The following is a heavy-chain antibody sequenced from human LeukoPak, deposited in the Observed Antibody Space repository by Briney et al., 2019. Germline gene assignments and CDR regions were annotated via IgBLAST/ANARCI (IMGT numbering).Heavy chain of an antibody. CDR1: GFTVSSNY. J-gene: IGHJ6*02. D-gene: IGHD3-22*01. CDR3: ARDPDDSSDTPCGMDV. Sequence: HLGGSLRLSCAASGFTVSSNYMSWVRQAPGKGLEWVSVIYSGGSTYYADSVKGRFTISRDNSKNTLYLQMNSLRAEDTAVYYCARDPDDSSDTPCGMDVWGQGTTVTVSS. V-gene: IGHV3-53*01. CDR2: IYSGGST.